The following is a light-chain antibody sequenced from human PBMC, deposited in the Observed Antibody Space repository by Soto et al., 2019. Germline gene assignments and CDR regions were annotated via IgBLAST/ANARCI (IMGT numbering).Light chain of an antibody. CDR1: SSDVGNYNY. CDR3: SSFTSSTTYV. V-gene: IGLV2-14*01. CDR2: NVN. Sequence: SALTQSASVCGSPGQSITIYCTGTSSDVGNYNYVSWYQQHPGEVPKLIIFNVNNRPSGVSNRFSGSKSGNTASLTISGLQAEDEADYYCSSFTSSTTYVFGTGTKVTVL. J-gene: IGLJ1*01.